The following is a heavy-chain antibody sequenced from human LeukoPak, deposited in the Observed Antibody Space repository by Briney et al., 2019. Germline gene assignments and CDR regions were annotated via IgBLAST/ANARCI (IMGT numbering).Heavy chain of an antibody. J-gene: IGHJ6*02. CDR1: GGTFSSYA. V-gene: IGHV1-69*13. Sequence: SVKVSCKASGGTFSSYAISWVRQTPGQGPEWMGGIIPIFGAANYAQKFQGRVTITADESTSTAYMELSSLRSEDTAVYYCARDPGDYGDQYYYYGMDVWGQGTTVTVSS. CDR3: ARDPGDYGDQYYYYGMDV. CDR2: IIPIFGAA. D-gene: IGHD4-17*01.